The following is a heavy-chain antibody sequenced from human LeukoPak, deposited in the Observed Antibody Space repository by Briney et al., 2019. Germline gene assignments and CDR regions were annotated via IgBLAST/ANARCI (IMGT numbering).Heavy chain of an antibody. J-gene: IGHJ3*02. CDR1: VDSISTYY. CDR2: IFNSGST. V-gene: IGHV4-59*01. Sequence: PSETLSLTCTVSVDSISTYYWTWIRQPPGKGLEWVGYIFNSGSTNYNPSLKSRVTLSIDTSRKQLSLKLSSVTAADTAVYYCARDRGVVTYYDFWSGYSDDAFDIWGQGTMVTVSS. CDR3: ARDRGVVTYYDFWSGYSDDAFDI. D-gene: IGHD3-3*01.